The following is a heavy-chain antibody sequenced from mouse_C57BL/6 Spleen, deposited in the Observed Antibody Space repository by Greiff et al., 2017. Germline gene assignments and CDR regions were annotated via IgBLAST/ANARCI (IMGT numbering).Heavy chain of an antibody. V-gene: IGHV3-1*01. CDR3: ARGGYDYVFAH. CDR1: VYSSTIGYD. Sequence: EVQLVESRPCRVKPSQSLFLTCTVTVYSSTIGYDWHWIRHFPGNKLEWMGYISYSGSTNYNPSLKSRISITHDTSKNHFFLKLNSVTTEDTATYYCARGGYDYVFAHWGQGTLVTVSA. CDR2: ISYSGST. D-gene: IGHD2-4*01. J-gene: IGHJ3*01.